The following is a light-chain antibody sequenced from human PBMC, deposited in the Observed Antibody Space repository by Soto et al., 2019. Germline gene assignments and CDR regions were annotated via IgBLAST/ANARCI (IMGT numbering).Light chain of an antibody. CDR2: DTS. CDR1: QSASSY. CDR3: QQRSNWPPAWT. Sequence: EIGLTQSPATLSLSPGERATLSCRASQSASSYLAWYQQKPGQAPRLLIYDTSNRATGIPARFSGSGSGTDFTLTNNSLEPEDFAVYYCQQRSNWPPAWTFGQGTNVDIK. V-gene: IGKV3-11*01. J-gene: IGKJ1*01.